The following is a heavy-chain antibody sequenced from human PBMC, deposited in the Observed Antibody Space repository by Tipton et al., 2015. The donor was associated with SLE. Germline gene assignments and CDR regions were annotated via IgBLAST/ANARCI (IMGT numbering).Heavy chain of an antibody. D-gene: IGHD3-10*01. CDR2: IYYSGST. CDR1: GGSISSGGYY. V-gene: IGHV4-31*02. CDR3: ARGAKERITLVRVRPYYFDY. Sequence: LRLSCTVSGGSISSGGYYWSWIRQHPGKGLEWIGYIYYSGSTYYNPSLKSRVTISVDTSKNQFSLKLSSVTAADTAVYYCARGAKERITLVRVRPYYFDYWGQGSLVTVSS. J-gene: IGHJ4*01.